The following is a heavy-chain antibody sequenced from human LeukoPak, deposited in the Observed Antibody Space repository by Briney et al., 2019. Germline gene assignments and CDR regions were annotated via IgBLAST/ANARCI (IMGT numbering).Heavy chain of an antibody. D-gene: IGHD2-21*01. J-gene: IGHJ4*02. CDR3: ARSALYSHTY. V-gene: IGHV4-4*02. CDR2: IYHSGST. CDR1: GGSISSTNW. Sequence: SGTLSLTCAVSGGSISSTNWWSWVRQPPGKGLEWIGEIYHSGSTNYNASLKSRVTISVDTSKNQFSLKLSSVTAADTAVYYCARSALYSHTYWGQGTLVTVSS.